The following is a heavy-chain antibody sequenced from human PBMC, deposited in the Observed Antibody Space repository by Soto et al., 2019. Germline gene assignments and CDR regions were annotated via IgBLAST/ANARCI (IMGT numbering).Heavy chain of an antibody. CDR1: GFTFSSYA. J-gene: IGHJ3*02. CDR3: AKESYKNYGDYVHGYAFDI. D-gene: IGHD4-17*01. CDR2: ISGSGGST. Sequence: PGGSLRLSCAASGFTFSSYAMSWVRQAPGKGLEWVSAISGSGGSTYYADSVKGRFTISRDNSKNTLYLQMNSLRAEDTAVYYCAKESYKNYGDYVHGYAFDIWGQGTMVTVSS. V-gene: IGHV3-23*01.